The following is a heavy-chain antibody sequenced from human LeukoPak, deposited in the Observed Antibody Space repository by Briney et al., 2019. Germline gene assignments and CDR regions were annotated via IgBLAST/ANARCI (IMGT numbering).Heavy chain of an antibody. V-gene: IGHV3-11*01. CDR3: ARAGGSYLGEFNY. J-gene: IGHJ4*02. D-gene: IGHD1-26*01. CDR2: IGSSGRTT. Sequence: GGSLRLSCAASGFIFSDYYMSWIRQGPGTGLEWVSYIGSSGRTTYYADSVKGRFTISRDNAKNSLFLQMNTLKAEDTAVYYCARAGGSYLGEFNYWGQGTLVTVSS. CDR1: GFIFSDYY.